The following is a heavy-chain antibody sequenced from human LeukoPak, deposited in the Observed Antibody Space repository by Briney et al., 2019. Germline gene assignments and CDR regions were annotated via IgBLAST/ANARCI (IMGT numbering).Heavy chain of an antibody. CDR1: GYTFTSYD. CDR2: MNPNSGNT. V-gene: IGHV1-8*03. Sequence: ASVKVSYKASGYTFTSYDINWVRQATGQGLEWMGWMNPNSGNTGYAQKFQGRVTITRNTSISTAYMELSSLRSEDTAVYYCARGRDYHYMDVWGKGTTVTVSS. CDR3: ARGRDYHYMDV. J-gene: IGHJ6*03.